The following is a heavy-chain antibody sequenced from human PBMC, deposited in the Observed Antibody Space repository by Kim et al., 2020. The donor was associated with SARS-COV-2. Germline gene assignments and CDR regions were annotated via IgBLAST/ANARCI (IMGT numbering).Heavy chain of an antibody. CDR2: IYTSGST. Sequence: SETLSLTCTVSGGSISNSYWSWIRQPAGKGLEWIGRIYTSGSTNYNPSLKSRVTMSIDTSKKQFSLKVSSVTAADTAVYYYARGDIEFENWGQGTLVTVSS. J-gene: IGHJ4*02. D-gene: IGHD3-16*02. CDR1: GGSISNSY. CDR3: ARGDIEFEN. V-gene: IGHV4-4*07.